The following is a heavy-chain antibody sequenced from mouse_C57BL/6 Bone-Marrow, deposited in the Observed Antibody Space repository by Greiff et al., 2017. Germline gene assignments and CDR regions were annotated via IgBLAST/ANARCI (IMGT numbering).Heavy chain of an antibody. CDR2: ISRYNGGT. Sequence: VQLQQSGPVLVKPGASVKMSCKASGYTFTDYYMNWVKQSHGKSLEWIGDISRYNGGTSYNQKFKGQATLSVDKATSTAYMELNSLTSEDSAVYYCARTRVYGSPAWFAYWGQGTLVTVSA. CDR1: GYTFTDYY. V-gene: IGHV1-19*01. J-gene: IGHJ3*01. D-gene: IGHD2-1*01. CDR3: ARTRVYGSPAWFAY.